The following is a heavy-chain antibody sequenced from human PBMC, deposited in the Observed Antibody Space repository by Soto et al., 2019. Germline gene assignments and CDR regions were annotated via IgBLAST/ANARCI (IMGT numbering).Heavy chain of an antibody. D-gene: IGHD6-13*01. CDR3: ARGLLLAAGINWFDP. J-gene: IGHJ5*02. CDR2: MNPNSGNT. Sequence: GASVKVSCKASGYTFTSYDINCVRQATGQGLEWMGWMNPNSGNTGYAQKFQGRVTMTRNTSISTAYMELSSLRSEDTAVYYCARGLLLAAGINWFDPWGQGTLVTVSS. CDR1: GYTFTSYD. V-gene: IGHV1-8*01.